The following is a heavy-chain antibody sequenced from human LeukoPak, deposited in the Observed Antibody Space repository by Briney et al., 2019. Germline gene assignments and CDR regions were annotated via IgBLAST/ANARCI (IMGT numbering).Heavy chain of an antibody. D-gene: IGHD3-22*01. CDR1: GFPFSSYW. Sequence: GGSLRLSCAASGFPFSSYWMHWVRQAPGKGLVWVSRINTDGSSTSYADSVKGRFTISRDNAKNTLYLQMNSLRAEDTAAYYCARVPTYYYDSSGYRAFDIWGQGTMVTVSS. J-gene: IGHJ3*02. CDR3: ARVPTYYYDSSGYRAFDI. V-gene: IGHV3-74*01. CDR2: INTDGSST.